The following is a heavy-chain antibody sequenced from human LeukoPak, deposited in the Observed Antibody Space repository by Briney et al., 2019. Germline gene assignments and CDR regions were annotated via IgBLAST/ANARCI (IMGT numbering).Heavy chain of an antibody. CDR3: ARSLFIAAASYFDY. CDR1: GGSISSYY. CDR2: IYYSGST. D-gene: IGHD6-13*01. Sequence: SETLSLTCTVSGGSISSYYWSWIRQPPGKGLEWIGYIYYSGSTNYNPSLKSRVTISVDTSKNQFPLKLSSVTAADTAVYYCARSLFIAAASYFDYWGQGTLVTVSS. J-gene: IGHJ4*02. V-gene: IGHV4-59*01.